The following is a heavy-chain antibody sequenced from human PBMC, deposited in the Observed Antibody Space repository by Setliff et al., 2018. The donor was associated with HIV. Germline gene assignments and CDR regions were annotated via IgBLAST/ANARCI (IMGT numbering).Heavy chain of an antibody. CDR2: ISPSGST. Sequence: SETLSLTCTVSGGSISSHYWTWIRQPPGKGLEWIGEISPSGSTNYNPSLKSRATISVDTSKNQFSLKLSSVTAADTAVYCCARASGGNSVENGFDIWGQGTMVTVSS. CDR3: ARASGGNSVENGFDI. J-gene: IGHJ3*02. CDR1: GGSISSHY. V-gene: IGHV4-34*01. D-gene: IGHD1-26*01.